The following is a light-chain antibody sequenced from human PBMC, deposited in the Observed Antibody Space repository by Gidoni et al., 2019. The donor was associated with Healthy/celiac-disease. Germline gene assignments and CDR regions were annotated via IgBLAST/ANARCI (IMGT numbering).Light chain of an antibody. Sequence: QSALTPPRSVSGAPGQSVTISCTGTSSDVGGYNYVSWYQQHPGKAPNLMIYDVSKRPSGVPDRFSGSKSGNTASLTISGLQAEDEADYCCCSYAGSYTSKVFGGGTKLTVL. CDR1: SSDVGGYNY. CDR3: CSYAGSYTSKV. J-gene: IGLJ3*02. V-gene: IGLV2-11*01. CDR2: DVS.